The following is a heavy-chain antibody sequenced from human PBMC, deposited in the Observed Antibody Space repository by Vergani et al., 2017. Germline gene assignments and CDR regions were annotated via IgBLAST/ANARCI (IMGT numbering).Heavy chain of an antibody. CDR1: GYTPTELS. D-gene: IGHD3-22*01. CDR2: FDPEDGET. CDR3: ATGCSIPTYYYDRSGYQRAY. J-gene: IGHJ4*02. V-gene: IGHV1-24*01. Sequence: QIQLVQSGAEVKKPGASVKVSCKVSGYTPTELSMHWVRQAPGKGIEWMGGFDPEDGETIYAQKFQGRVTMTEDTYTDTAYMELIRLQSEDTAVYYCATGCSIPTYYYDRSGYQRAYWGQGTLVTVSS.